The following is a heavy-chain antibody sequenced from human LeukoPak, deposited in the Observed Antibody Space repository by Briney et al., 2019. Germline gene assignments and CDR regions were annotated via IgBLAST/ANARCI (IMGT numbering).Heavy chain of an antibody. V-gene: IGHV3-23*01. D-gene: IGHD3-3*01. CDR3: ARVFRPSLTVFIIRGAFDV. J-gene: IGHJ3*01. Sequence: GGSLRLSCAASGFTFSSYAMSWVRQAPGKGLEWVSAISGSGGSTYYADSVKGRFTISRDNAKNSLYLQMNSLRVEDTAVYYCARVFRPSLTVFIIRGAFDVWGQGRMVTVSS. CDR1: GFTFSSYA. CDR2: ISGSGGST.